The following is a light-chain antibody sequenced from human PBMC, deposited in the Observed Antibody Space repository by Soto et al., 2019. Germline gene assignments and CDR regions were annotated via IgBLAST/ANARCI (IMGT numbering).Light chain of an antibody. CDR3: HQRSNWPRT. CDR1: QSVRTY. CDR2: DAS. Sequence: EIVLTQSPATLSLFPGERATLSCRASQSVRTYLAWYQQKPGQAPRLLISDASKKATGIPDRFSGSGSGTDFTLTISSLEAEDSAVYYCHQRSNWPRTFGGGTKVDI. V-gene: IGKV3-11*01. J-gene: IGKJ4*01.